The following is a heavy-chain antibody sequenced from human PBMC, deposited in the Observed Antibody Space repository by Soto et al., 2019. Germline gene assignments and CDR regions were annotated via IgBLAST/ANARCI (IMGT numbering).Heavy chain of an antibody. CDR1: GGTFSSYA. D-gene: IGHD1-26*01. CDR3: ANYASVGAFDY. V-gene: IGHV1-69*13. CDR2: IIPIFGTA. J-gene: IGHJ4*02. Sequence: SVKVSCKASGGTFSSYAISWVRQAPGQGLEWMGGIIPIFGTANYEQKFQGRVTITADESTSTAYMELSSLRSEDTAVYYCANYASVGAFDYWGQGTLVTVSS.